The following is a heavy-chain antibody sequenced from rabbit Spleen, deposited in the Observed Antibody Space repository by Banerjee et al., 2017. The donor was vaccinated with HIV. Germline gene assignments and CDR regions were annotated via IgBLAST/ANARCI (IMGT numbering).Heavy chain of an antibody. CDR3: ARGYSYSYVGVAYVTDYFNL. J-gene: IGHJ4*01. Sequence: QEQLEESGGGLVKPEGSLTLTCTASGIDFRSSYYMCWVRQAPGKGLEWIACTYTGSSGSSGYASWATGRFTISKTSSTTVTLQMTSLTAADTATYFCARGYSYSYVGVAYVTDYFNLWGQGTLVTVS. CDR1: GIDFRSSYY. CDR2: TYTGSSGSS. D-gene: IGHD6-1*01. V-gene: IGHV1S45*01.